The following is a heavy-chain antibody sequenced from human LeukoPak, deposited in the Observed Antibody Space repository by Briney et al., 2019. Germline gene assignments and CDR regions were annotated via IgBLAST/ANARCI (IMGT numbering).Heavy chain of an antibody. V-gene: IGHV1-18*01. D-gene: IGHD2-21*02. CDR1: GYTFTSYG. Sequence: ASVKVSCKASGYTFTSYGISWVRQAPGQGLEWMGWISAYNGNTNYAQKLQGRVTMTTDTSTSTAYMELRSLRSDDTAVYYCASYTYCGDDCHYMDVWGKGTTVTVPS. J-gene: IGHJ6*03. CDR2: ISAYNGNT. CDR3: ASYTYCGDDCHYMDV.